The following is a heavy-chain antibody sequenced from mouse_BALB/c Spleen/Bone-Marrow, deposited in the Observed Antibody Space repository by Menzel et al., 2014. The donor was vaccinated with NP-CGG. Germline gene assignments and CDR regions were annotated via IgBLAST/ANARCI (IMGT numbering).Heavy chain of an antibody. J-gene: IGHJ1*01. D-gene: IGHD4-1*01. CDR1: GFSLTSYG. V-gene: IGHV2-2*02. Sequence: VKLQESGPGLVQPSQSLSITCTVSGFSLTSYGVHWVRQSPGKGLEWLGVIWSGGSTDYNAAFISRLSISKDNSKSQVFFKMNSLQANDTAIYYCARKELGLNWYFDVWGAGTTVTVSS. CDR2: IWSGGST. CDR3: ARKELGLNWYFDV.